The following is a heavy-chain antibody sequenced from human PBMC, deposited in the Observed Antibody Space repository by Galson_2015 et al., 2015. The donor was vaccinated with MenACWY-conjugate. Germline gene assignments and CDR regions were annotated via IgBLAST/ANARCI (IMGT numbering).Heavy chain of an antibody. D-gene: IGHD3-3*01. CDR1: GFTFSGYA. CDR3: AKSNFWSGYSSFDY. V-gene: IGHV3-23*01. CDR2: ISGSGGST. J-gene: IGHJ4*02. Sequence: SLRLSCAASGFTFSGYAMSWVRQAPGKGLEWVSSISGSGGSTYYADSVKGRFTISRDNSKNTLYLQMNSLRAEDTAVYYCAKSNFWSGYSSFDYWGQGTLVTVSS.